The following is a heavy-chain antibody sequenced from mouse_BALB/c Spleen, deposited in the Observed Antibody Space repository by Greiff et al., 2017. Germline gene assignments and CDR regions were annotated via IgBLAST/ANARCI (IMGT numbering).Heavy chain of an antibody. CDR1: GYTFTSYW. CDR3: AREEGTNFPFAY. D-gene: IGHD4-1*01. V-gene: IGHV1S41*01. CDR2: IAPGSGST. J-gene: IGHJ3*01. Sequence: DLVKPGASVKLSCKASGYTFTSYWMNWIKQRPGQGLEWIGRIAPGSGSTYYNEMFKGKATLTVDTSSSTAYIQLSSLSSEDSAVYFCAREEGTNFPFAYWGQGTLVTVSA.